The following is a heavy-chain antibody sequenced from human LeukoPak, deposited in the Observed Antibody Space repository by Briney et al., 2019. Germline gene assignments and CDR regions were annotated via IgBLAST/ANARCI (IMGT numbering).Heavy chain of an antibody. V-gene: IGHV4-61*08. J-gene: IGHJ5*02. D-gene: IGHD6-13*01. CDR2: IYYSGST. CDR3: ARDSAADDTVPFSFDP. Sequence: PSETLSLTCTVSGGSISSGGYYWSWIRQPPGKGLEWIGYIYYSGSTNYNPSLKSRVTISVDTSKNQFSLKLSSVTAADTAVYYCARDSAADDTVPFSFDPWAREPWSPSHQ. CDR1: GGSISSGGYY.